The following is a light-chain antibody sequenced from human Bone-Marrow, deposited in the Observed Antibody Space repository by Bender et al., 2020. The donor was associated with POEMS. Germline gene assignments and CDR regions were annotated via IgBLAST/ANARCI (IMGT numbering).Light chain of an antibody. CDR2: EVT. Sequence: QSALTQPPSASGSPGQSVAISCTGTSSDVGGYDYVSWYQQYPGKAPKLLIYEVTKRPSGVPDRFSGSKSGNTASLTISGLQAEDEADYYCCSYAGSRTLIFGGGTKLTVL. CDR3: CSYAGSRTLI. V-gene: IGLV2-8*01. CDR1: SSDVGGYDY. J-gene: IGLJ2*01.